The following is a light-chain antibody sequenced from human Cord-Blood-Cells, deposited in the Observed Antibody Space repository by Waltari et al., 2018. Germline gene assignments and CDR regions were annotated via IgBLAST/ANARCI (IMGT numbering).Light chain of an antibody. V-gene: IGLV2-8*01. Sequence: QSALTQPPSASGSPGQSVTISCTGTSSDVGGYNYVSWYQQHPGKAPKLMIYEVSKRPSGVPARFSGSTSRNTASLTVSGLQDQDEADSYCTSYAGSNNLVFGGGTKLTAL. J-gene: IGLJ3*02. CDR3: TSYAGSNNLV. CDR2: EVS. CDR1: SSDVGGYNY.